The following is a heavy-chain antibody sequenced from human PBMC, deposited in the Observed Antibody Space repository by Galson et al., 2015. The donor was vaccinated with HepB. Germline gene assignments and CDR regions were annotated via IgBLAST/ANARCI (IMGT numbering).Heavy chain of an antibody. Sequence: SLRLSRAASGFNFNNFRMSWFRQAPVTRLEWVGNIKQDGREEYYVVSVKGRFTISRDNAKNSVYLQMNSLRDEDTAVYYCARDRRWPDFGDWYFAVWGRGTLVTVSS. CDR3: ARDRRWPDFGDWYFAV. D-gene: IGHD4-17*01. CDR1: GFNFNNFR. V-gene: IGHV3-7*01. CDR2: IKQDGREE. J-gene: IGHJ2*01.